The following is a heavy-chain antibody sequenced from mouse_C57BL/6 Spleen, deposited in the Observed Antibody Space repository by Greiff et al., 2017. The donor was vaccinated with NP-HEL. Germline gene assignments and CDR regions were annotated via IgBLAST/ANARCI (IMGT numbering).Heavy chain of an antibody. V-gene: IGHV5-17*01. J-gene: IGHJ2*01. D-gene: IGHD1-1*01. CDR3: ASYYYGTFDY. CDR1: GFTFSDYG. CDR2: ISSGSSTI. Sequence: EVQRVESGGGLVKPGGSLKLSCAASGFTFSDYGMHWVRQAPEKGLEWVAYISSGSSTIYYADTVKGRFTISRDNAKNTLFLQMTSLRSEDTAMYYCASYYYGTFDYWGQGTTLTVSS.